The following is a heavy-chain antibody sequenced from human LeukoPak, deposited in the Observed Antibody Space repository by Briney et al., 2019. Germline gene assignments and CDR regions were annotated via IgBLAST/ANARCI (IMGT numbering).Heavy chain of an antibody. CDR2: ISSSSRYI. J-gene: IGHJ4*02. D-gene: IGHD3-10*01. Sequence: GGSLRLSCAASGFTCSSCSMNWVRQAPGKGLEWVSSISSSSRYIYYADSVKGRFTISRDNAKNPLYLQMNSLRAEEHAVYYRARPPWRSSSGSDYWGQGTMVTVSS. CDR1: GFTCSSCS. V-gene: IGHV3-21*01. CDR3: ARPPWRSSSGSDY.